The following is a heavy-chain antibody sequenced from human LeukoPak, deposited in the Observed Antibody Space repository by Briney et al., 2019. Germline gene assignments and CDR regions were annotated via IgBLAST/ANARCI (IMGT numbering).Heavy chain of an antibody. J-gene: IGHJ6*03. V-gene: IGHV3-23*01. CDR1: GFIFSSYA. CDR3: AKMRGQYYHSFYMDA. CDR2: GGSGGST. Sequence: GGSLRLSCAASGFIFSSYAMSWVRQAPGKGLEWVSYGGSGGSTYYADSVKGRFTVSRDNSKSTLYLQMNSLTAEDTAVYYCAKMRGQYYHSFYMDAWGKGTTVTVSS.